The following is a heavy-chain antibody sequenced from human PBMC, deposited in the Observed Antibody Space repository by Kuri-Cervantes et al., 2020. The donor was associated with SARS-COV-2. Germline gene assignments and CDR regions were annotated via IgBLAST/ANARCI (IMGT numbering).Heavy chain of an antibody. CDR1: GFTFSSYA. CDR2: INHSGST. J-gene: IGHJ4*02. CDR3: ASYDIPRIDY. V-gene: IGHV4-34*01. Sequence: ESLKISCAASGFTFSSYAMSWVRQAPGKGLEWIGEINHSGSTNYNPSLKSRVTISVDTSKNQFSLKLSSVTAADTAVYYCASYDIPRIDYWGQGTLVTVSS. D-gene: IGHD3-16*01.